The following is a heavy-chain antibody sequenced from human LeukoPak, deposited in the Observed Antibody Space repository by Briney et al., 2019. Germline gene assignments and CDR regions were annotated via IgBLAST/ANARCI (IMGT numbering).Heavy chain of an antibody. D-gene: IGHD2-15*01. Sequence: SETLSLTCTVSGGSISSGDYYWSWIRQPPGKGLKWSGYIYYSGSTYYNPSLKSRVTISVDTSKNQFSLKLSSVTAADTAVYYCARARVYCSGGSCYGYYYYGMDVWGQGTTVTVSS. J-gene: IGHJ6*02. CDR3: ARARVYCSGGSCYGYYYYGMDV. CDR2: IYYSGST. CDR1: GGSISSGDYY. V-gene: IGHV4-30-4*01.